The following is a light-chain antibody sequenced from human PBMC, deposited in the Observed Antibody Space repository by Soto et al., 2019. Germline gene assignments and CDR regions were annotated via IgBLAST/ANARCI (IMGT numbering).Light chain of an antibody. CDR1: QIIGSW. Sequence: DIQMTQSPSTLSASVGDGVTITSRASQIIGSWLAWYQQKPGKAPKLLIYKATNLQSGVPSRFSGSGSGTDFSLTISSLQPEDSATYFCQQYNDFQYTFGPGTKLEI. CDR2: KAT. CDR3: QQYNDFQYT. J-gene: IGKJ2*01. V-gene: IGKV1-5*03.